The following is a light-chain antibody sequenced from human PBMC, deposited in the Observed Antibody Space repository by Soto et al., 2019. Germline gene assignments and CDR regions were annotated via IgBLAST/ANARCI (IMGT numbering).Light chain of an antibody. CDR2: DVT. CDR3: SSYTDTTTRYV. V-gene: IGLV2-14*03. CDR1: SSDVGSYNY. J-gene: IGLJ1*01. Sequence: QSALTQPASVSGSPVQSITISCTGTSSDVGSYNYVSWYRQHPGKAPQLLIYDVTHRPAGVSSRFSGSKSDNTASLTISWLQAEDEADYYCSSYTDTTTRYVFGSGTKVTVL.